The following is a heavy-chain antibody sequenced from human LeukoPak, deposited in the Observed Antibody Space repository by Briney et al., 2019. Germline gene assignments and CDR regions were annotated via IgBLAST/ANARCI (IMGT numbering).Heavy chain of an antibody. CDR2: IYSGGST. Sequence: PGGSLRLSCAASGFTVSSNYMGWVRQAPGKGLEWVSVIYSGGSTYYADSVKGRFTISRDNSKNTLYLQMNSLRAEDTAVYYCAKALWDYYDSSGFFDYWGQGTLVTVSS. J-gene: IGHJ4*02. D-gene: IGHD3-22*01. CDR3: AKALWDYYDSSGFFDY. V-gene: IGHV3-66*01. CDR1: GFTVSSNY.